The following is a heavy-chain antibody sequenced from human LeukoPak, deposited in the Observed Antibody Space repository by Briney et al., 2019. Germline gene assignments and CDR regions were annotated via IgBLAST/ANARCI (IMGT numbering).Heavy chain of an antibody. V-gene: IGHV3-48*03. CDR3: ARAGNYYGRHTNWFDP. CDR1: GFTFSSYE. D-gene: IGHD3-10*01. J-gene: IGHJ5*02. CDR2: ISSSGSTI. Sequence: GGSLRLSCAASGFTFSSYEMNWVRQAPGKGLEWVSYISSSGSTIYYADSVKGRFTISRDNAKNSLYLQMNSLRAEDTAVYYCARAGNYYGRHTNWFDPWGQGTLVTVSS.